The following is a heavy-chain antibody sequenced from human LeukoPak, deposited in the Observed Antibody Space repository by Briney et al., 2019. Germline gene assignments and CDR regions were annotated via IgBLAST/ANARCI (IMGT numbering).Heavy chain of an antibody. D-gene: IGHD7-27*01. Sequence: SVKVPCKASGYTFTGYYMHWVRQAPGQGLEWMGGIIPIFGTANYAQKFQGRVTITADESTSTAYMELSSLRSEDTAVYYCARDLRALGLYYFDYWGQGTLVTVSS. CDR3: ARDLRALGLYYFDY. V-gene: IGHV1-69*13. J-gene: IGHJ4*02. CDR2: IIPIFGTA. CDR1: GYTFTGYY.